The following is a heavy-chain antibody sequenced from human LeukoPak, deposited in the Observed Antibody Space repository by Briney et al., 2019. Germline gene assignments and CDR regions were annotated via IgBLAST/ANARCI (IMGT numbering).Heavy chain of an antibody. Sequence: PSETLSLTCTVSGGSVSSGSYYWSWIRQPPGKGLEWIGYIYYSGSTNYNPSLKSRVTISVDTSKNQFSLKLSSVTAANTAVYYCARKDPSGTHGAFDIWGQGTMVTVSS. CDR1: GGSVSSGSYY. CDR2: IYYSGST. D-gene: IGHD1-14*01. V-gene: IGHV4-61*01. J-gene: IGHJ3*02. CDR3: ARKDPSGTHGAFDI.